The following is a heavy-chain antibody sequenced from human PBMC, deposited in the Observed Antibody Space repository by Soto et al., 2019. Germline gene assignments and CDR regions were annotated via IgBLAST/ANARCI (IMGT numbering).Heavy chain of an antibody. V-gene: IGHV1-18*04. D-gene: IGHD1-26*01. CDR1: GYTFTSYG. CDR3: ARDAPIVGATTHYYYGMDV. J-gene: IGHJ6*02. Sequence: QVQLVQSGAEVKKPGASVKVSCKASGYTFTSYGISWVRQAPGQGLEWMGWISAYNGNTNYAQKLQGSVTMTTDTSTSTAYMELRSLRSDDTAVYYCARDAPIVGATTHYYYGMDVWGQGTTVTVSS. CDR2: ISAYNGNT.